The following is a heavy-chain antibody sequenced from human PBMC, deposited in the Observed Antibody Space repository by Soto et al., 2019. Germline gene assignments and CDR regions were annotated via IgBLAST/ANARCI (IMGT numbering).Heavy chain of an antibody. J-gene: IGHJ5*02. CDR2: IYYSGST. D-gene: IGHD2-15*01. CDR3: ARTQVVVVAEWGSGWFDP. CDR1: GGSISSGDYY. Sequence: SETLSLTCTVSGGSISSGDYYWSWIRQPPGKGLEWIGYIYYSGSTYYNPSLKSRVIISVDTSKNQFSLKLSSVTAADTAVYYCARTQVVVVAEWGSGWFDPWGQGTLVTVSS. V-gene: IGHV4-30-4*01.